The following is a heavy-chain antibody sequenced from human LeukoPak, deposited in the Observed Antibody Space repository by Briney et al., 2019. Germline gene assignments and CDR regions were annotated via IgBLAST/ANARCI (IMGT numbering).Heavy chain of an antibody. CDR1: GFTFSNYG. CDR3: AKDPSIAARGVFLPYDY. J-gene: IGHJ4*02. D-gene: IGHD6-6*01. Sequence: GGSLRLSCAASGFTFSNYGMHWVRQAPGKGLEWVEFIRYDGSNKYYADSVKGRFTISRDNSKSTLYLQMNSLRAEDTAVYYCAKDPSIAARGVFLPYDYWGQGTLVTVSS. V-gene: IGHV3-30*02. CDR2: IRYDGSNK.